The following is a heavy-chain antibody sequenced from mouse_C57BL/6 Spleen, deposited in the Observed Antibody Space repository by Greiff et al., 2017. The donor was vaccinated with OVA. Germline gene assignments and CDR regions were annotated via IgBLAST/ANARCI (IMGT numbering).Heavy chain of an antibody. CDR3: ARYGSSWGYFDV. D-gene: IGHD1-1*01. Sequence: EVQLQQSGPELVKPGASVKISCKASGYTFTDYYMNWVKQSHGKSLEWIGDINPNNGGTSYNQKFKGKATLTVDKSSSTAYMELRSLTSEDSAVYYCARYGSSWGYFDVWGTGTTVTVSS. V-gene: IGHV1-26*01. J-gene: IGHJ1*03. CDR1: GYTFTDYY. CDR2: INPNNGGT.